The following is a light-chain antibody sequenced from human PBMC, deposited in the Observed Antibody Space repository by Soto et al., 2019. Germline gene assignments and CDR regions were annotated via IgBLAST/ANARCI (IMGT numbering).Light chain of an antibody. CDR3: QQYNKWPLT. Sequence: EIVLTHSPATLSLSPWEIATLSCTASQSVNNNVAWYQQKPGHTPRLLIYSASIGATGTPARFSGSGSGSDFTRTISSLQSEDFAVYYCQQYNKWPLTFGPGTKVDIK. J-gene: IGKJ3*01. V-gene: IGKV3-15*01. CDR1: QSVNNN. CDR2: SAS.